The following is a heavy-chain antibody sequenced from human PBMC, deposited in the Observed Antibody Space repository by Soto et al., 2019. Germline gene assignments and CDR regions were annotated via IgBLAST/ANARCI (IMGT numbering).Heavy chain of an antibody. Sequence: GGSLRLSCAASGFTFSSYSMNWVRQAPGKGLEWVSYISSSSSTIYYADSVKGRFTISRDNAKNSLYLQMNSLRDEDTAEYYCARDVGSGSSTPFYGMDVWGQGTTVTVSS. D-gene: IGHD1-26*01. J-gene: IGHJ6*02. CDR1: GFTFSSYS. CDR3: ARDVGSGSSTPFYGMDV. CDR2: ISSSSSTI. V-gene: IGHV3-48*02.